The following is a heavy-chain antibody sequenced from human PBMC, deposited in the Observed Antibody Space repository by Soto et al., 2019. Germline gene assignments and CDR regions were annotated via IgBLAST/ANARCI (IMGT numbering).Heavy chain of an antibody. J-gene: IGHJ4*02. D-gene: IGHD3-3*01. V-gene: IGHV3-53*01. Sequence: PGGSLRLSCAASGFTVSSNYLSWVRQAPGKGLEWVSVIFSADNTHYADSVKGRFTISRDNSKNTVFLQMNSLRAEDTAVYYCAITGAGYYIVWCQGTPVTVSS. CDR3: AITGAGYYIV. CDR2: IFSADNT. CDR1: GFTVSSNY.